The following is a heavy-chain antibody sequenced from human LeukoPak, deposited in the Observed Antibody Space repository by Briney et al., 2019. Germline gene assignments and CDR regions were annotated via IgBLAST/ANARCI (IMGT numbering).Heavy chain of an antibody. V-gene: IGHV3-53*01. Sequence: GGSLRLSCAASGFTVSANYMTRVRQAPGKGLEWVSLLYSSGNTMYADSVKGRFTISRDNSKNTLSLQMNSLRAEDTAMYYCASPGYNSGAWRFHYWGQGTLVTVSS. CDR3: ASPGYNSGAWRFHY. CDR1: GFTVSANY. CDR2: LYSSGNT. D-gene: IGHD6-19*01. J-gene: IGHJ4*02.